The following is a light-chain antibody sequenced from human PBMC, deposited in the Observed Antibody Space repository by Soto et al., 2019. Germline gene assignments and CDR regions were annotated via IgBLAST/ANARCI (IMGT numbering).Light chain of an antibody. CDR1: QSVRSSY. CDR3: QQYGSSPPVT. Sequence: EIVLTQSPGTLSLSPGERATLSCRASQSVRSSYLAWYQQRPGQAPRLLIYAASSRATGNPDRFSGSGSGTDFTLTISRLEPEDFAVYYCQQYGSSPPVTFGGGTKVEIK. V-gene: IGKV3-20*01. CDR2: AAS. J-gene: IGKJ4*01.